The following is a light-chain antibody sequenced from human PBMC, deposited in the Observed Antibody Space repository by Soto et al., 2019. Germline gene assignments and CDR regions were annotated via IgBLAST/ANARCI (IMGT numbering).Light chain of an antibody. Sequence: QSVLTQPPSVSAAPGQKVTISCSGSISNIGNNYVSWYQHLPGAAPKLIIYDNDKRSSVIPDRFSGSKSGTSATLDITGLQTGDEADYYCGTWDSTLSGVFGTGTKVTVL. CDR2: DND. CDR3: GTWDSTLSGV. J-gene: IGLJ1*01. V-gene: IGLV1-51*01. CDR1: ISNIGNNY.